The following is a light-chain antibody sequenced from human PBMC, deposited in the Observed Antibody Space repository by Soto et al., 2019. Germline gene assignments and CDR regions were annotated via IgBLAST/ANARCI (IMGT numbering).Light chain of an antibody. Sequence: IPVTLSPSTVSASVDARVDISCRASQTISSWLAWYQQKPGKAPDLLIYDASRLAGGVASMFSGSESGTEFTLTIGILQHEDFATYFCQQYYKYSTFAEGTKVDI. J-gene: IGKJ1*01. CDR3: QQYYKYST. CDR1: QTISSW. CDR2: DAS. V-gene: IGKV1-5*01.